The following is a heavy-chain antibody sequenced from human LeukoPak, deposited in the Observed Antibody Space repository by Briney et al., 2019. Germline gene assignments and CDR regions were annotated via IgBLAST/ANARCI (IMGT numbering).Heavy chain of an antibody. Sequence: GGSLRLSCAASGFTFDDYAMHWVRQAPGKGLEWVSGVSWNSGSIGYADSVKGRFTISRDNAKNSLYLQMDSLRAEDTALYYCAKDAAVWSSHCMDVWGQGTTVTVSS. J-gene: IGHJ6*02. V-gene: IGHV3-9*01. CDR3: AKDAAVWSSHCMDV. D-gene: IGHD3-3*01. CDR2: VSWNSGSI. CDR1: GFTFDDYA.